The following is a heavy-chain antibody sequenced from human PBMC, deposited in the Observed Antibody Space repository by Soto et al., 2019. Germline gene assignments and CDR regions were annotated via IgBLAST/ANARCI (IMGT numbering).Heavy chain of an antibody. Sequence: SETLSLTCTVSGASVNTGDYYWSYIRQPPGEGLEWLGYIFYSGDTYYSPSLKSRATISLNTSRNQFSLTLTSVTDADTAVYYCVGTGTTDDFWGQGTLVTVSS. CDR2: IFYSGDT. CDR1: GASVNTGDYY. D-gene: IGHD1-7*01. CDR3: VGTGTTDDF. V-gene: IGHV4-30-4*01. J-gene: IGHJ1*01.